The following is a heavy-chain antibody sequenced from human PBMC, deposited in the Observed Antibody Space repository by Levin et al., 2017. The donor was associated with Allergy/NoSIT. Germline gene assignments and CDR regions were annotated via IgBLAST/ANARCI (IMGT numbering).Heavy chain of an antibody. D-gene: IGHD2-15*01. CDR2: ISSTGSTI. Sequence: LSLTCAASEFTFSDYFMSWIRQAPGKGLEWVSYISSTGSTISYADSVKGRFTISRDNAKNSLYLQMNSLRAEDTAVYYCARGLLSVDTRLGGAFQIWGQGTMVTVSS. V-gene: IGHV3-11*01. J-gene: IGHJ3*02. CDR3: ARGLLSVDTRLGGAFQI. CDR1: EFTFSDYF.